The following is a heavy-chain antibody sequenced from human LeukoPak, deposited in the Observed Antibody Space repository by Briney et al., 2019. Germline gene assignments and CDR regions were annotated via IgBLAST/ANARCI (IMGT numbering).Heavy chain of an antibody. CDR3: AREGRLAPWLVPGGWFDP. CDR2: ISASNGNT. J-gene: IGHJ5*02. V-gene: IGHV1-18*01. CDR1: GHSFSSFG. Sequence: GTSVKVSCKASGHSFSSFGINWVRQAPGHGLEWMGWISASNGNTDYAKNVQGRVTMTTDTSTSTAYMELESLRSDDTAVYYCAREGRLAPWLVPGGWFDPWGQGTLVTVSS. D-gene: IGHD6-19*01.